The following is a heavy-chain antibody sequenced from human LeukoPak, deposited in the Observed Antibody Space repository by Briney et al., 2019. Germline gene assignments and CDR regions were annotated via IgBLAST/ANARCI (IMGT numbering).Heavy chain of an antibody. Sequence: PGRSLRLSCAASGSTFSSYAMHWVRQAPGKGLEWVAVISYDGSNKYYADSVKGRFTISRDNSKNTLYLQMNSLRAEDTAVYYCARDARYYDSSGSLDYWGQGTLVTVSS. D-gene: IGHD3-22*01. CDR2: ISYDGSNK. V-gene: IGHV3-30-3*01. CDR3: ARDARYYDSSGSLDY. CDR1: GSTFSSYA. J-gene: IGHJ4*02.